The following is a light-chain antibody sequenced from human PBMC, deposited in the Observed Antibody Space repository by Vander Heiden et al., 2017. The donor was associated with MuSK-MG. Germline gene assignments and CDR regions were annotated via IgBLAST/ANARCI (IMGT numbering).Light chain of an antibody. J-gene: IGKJ2*01. CDR3: HRSDATPRT. CDR1: QSISSY. Sequence: DIQMTQSPSSLSASVGDRVTITCRASQSISSYLNWYQQKPGKAPKLLIYATSSLQSRVPSRLSGSGSRTDFILTIISLQPEDFATYYCHRSDATPRTFGQGTKLEIK. V-gene: IGKV1-39*01. CDR2: ATS.